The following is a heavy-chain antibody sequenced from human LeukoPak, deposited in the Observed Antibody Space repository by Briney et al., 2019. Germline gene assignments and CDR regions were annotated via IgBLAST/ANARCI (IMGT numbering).Heavy chain of an antibody. CDR1: GFTFSTFV. CDR3: AKDLPGVTVFGAFDI. J-gene: IGHJ3*02. CDR2: ISSNGNNK. V-gene: IGHV3-30*18. Sequence: PGGSLRLSCAASGFTFSTFVMQWVRQAPGKGPEWVAVISSNGNNKYYADSVKGRFTISRDNSRNTLYLQMNSLRPDDTALYYCAKDLPGVTVFGAFDIWGPGTMVIVSS. D-gene: IGHD3-16*01.